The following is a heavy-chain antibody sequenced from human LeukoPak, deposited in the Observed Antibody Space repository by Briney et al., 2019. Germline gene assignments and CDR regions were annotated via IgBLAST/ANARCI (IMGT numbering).Heavy chain of an antibody. CDR2: INPNSGGT. Sequence: ASVKVSCKASGYTFTGYYMHWVRQAPGQGLEWMGWINPNSGGTNYAQKFQGRVTMTRDTSISTAYMELSRLRSDDTAVYYCARVRGYGYHYYYYMDVWGKGTTVTVSS. V-gene: IGHV1-2*02. D-gene: IGHD5-12*01. J-gene: IGHJ6*03. CDR3: ARVRGYGYHYYYYMDV. CDR1: GYTFTGYY.